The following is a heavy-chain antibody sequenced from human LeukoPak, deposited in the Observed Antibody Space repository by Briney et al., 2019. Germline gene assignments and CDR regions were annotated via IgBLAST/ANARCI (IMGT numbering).Heavy chain of an antibody. V-gene: IGHV1-2*02. Sequence: ASVKVSCKASGYTFTGYYMHWVRQAPGQGLEWMGWINPNSGGTNYAQKFQGRVTMTRDTSISTAYMELSRLRSDDTAVYYCARRAYYYDSSGYYYYFDYWGQGTLVTVSS. CDR3: ARRAYYYDSSGYYYYFDY. J-gene: IGHJ4*02. CDR1: GYTFTGYY. CDR2: INPNSGGT. D-gene: IGHD3-22*01.